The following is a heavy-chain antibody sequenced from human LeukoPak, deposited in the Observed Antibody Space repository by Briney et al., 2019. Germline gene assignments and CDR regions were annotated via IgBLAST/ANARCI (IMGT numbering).Heavy chain of an antibody. D-gene: IGHD3-3*01. CDR2: IYYSGGT. V-gene: IGHV4-59*01. CDR1: GGSISSYY. CDR3: ARGDYDFWRYYMDV. J-gene: IGHJ6*03. Sequence: SETLSLTCTVSGGSISSYYWSWIRQPPGKGLEWIGYIYYSGGTNYNPSLKSRVTISVDTSKNQFSLKLSSVTAADTAVYYCARGDYDFWRYYMDVWGKGTTVTVSS.